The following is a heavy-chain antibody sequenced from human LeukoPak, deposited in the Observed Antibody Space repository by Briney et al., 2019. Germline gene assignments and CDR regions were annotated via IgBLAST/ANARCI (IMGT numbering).Heavy chain of an antibody. CDR2: IYYSGST. CDR1: GGSISSSSYY. D-gene: IGHD1-26*01. Sequence: SETLSLTCTVSGGSISSSSYYWGWIRQPPGKGLEWIGSIYYSGSTYYNPSLKSRVTISVDTSKNQFSLKLSSVTAADTAVYYCARYRGYYFDYWGQGTLVTVSS. J-gene: IGHJ4*02. V-gene: IGHV4-39*01. CDR3: ARYRGYYFDY.